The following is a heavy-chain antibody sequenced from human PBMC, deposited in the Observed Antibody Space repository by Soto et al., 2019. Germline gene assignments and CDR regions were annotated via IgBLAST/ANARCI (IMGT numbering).Heavy chain of an antibody. CDR1: GYTFTSNA. J-gene: IGHJ6*02. D-gene: IGHD4-4*01. Sequence: ASVKVSCKASGYTFTSNAITWVRQAPGQGLEWMGIINPSGGGTIYAQKFQGRVTMTRDTSTSTVYMELSSLRSEDTAVYYCARDKSATVTSYYYYYAMDVWGQGTTVTVSS. CDR3: ARDKSATVTSYYYYYAMDV. V-gene: IGHV1-46*01. CDR2: INPSGGGT.